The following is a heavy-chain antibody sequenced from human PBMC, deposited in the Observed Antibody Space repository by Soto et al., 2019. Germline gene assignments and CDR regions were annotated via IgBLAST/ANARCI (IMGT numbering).Heavy chain of an antibody. Sequence: SELMSLTCTVSGGSIISVGYYWSWIRQHPGKGLEWIGYIYYSGSTYYNPSLKSRVTISVDTPKNQFSLKLSSVTAADTAVYYCARSVFPWGQGTLVTVSS. CDR3: ARSVFP. CDR1: GGSIISVGYY. V-gene: IGHV4-31*03. J-gene: IGHJ5*02. CDR2: IYYSGST.